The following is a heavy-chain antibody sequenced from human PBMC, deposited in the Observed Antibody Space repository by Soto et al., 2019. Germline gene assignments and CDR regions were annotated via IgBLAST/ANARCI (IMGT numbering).Heavy chain of an antibody. CDR2: ISAYNGNT. CDR3: ARETFGGVTPDAFDI. Sequence: ASVKVSCKASGYTFTSYGISWVRQAPGQGLEWMGWISAYNGNTNYAQKLQGRVTMTTDTSTSTAYMELRSLRSDDTAVYYCARETFGGVTPDAFDIWGQGTMVTVS. J-gene: IGHJ3*02. CDR1: GYTFTSYG. V-gene: IGHV1-18*01. D-gene: IGHD3-16*01.